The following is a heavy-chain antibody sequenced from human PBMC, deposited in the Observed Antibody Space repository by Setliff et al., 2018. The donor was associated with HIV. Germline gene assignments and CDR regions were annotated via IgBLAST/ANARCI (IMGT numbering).Heavy chain of an antibody. V-gene: IGHV4-38-2*01. CDR2: INHSGST. CDR1: GYSISSGYY. D-gene: IGHD6-6*01. Sequence: SETLSLTCAVSGYSISSGYYWGWIRQPPGKGLEWIGEINHSGSTNYTPSLKSRVTISIDTSKSQFSLKVTSVNAADTAVYYCARRQGSNSAKRGTFDIWGQGTMVTVSS. J-gene: IGHJ3*02. CDR3: ARRQGSNSAKRGTFDI.